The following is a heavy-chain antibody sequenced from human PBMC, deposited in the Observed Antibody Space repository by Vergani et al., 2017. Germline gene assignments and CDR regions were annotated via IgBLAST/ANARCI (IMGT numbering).Heavy chain of an antibody. Sequence: VQLVESGGGVVQPGRSLRLSCAASGFTFSSYSMNWVRQAPGKGLEWASSISSSRSYIYYADSVKGRFTISRDNAKNSLYLQMNSLRAEDTAVYYCARDTPNIDDYGDYPDYWGQGTLVTVSS. D-gene: IGHD4-17*01. CDR2: ISSSRSYI. CDR3: ARDTPNIDDYGDYPDY. V-gene: IGHV3-21*01. CDR1: GFTFSSYS. J-gene: IGHJ4*02.